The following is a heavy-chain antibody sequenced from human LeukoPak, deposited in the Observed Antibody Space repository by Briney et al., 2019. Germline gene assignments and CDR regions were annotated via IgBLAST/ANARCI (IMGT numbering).Heavy chain of an antibody. CDR2: IRSKANSYAT. Sequence: GGSLRLSCAASGFTFSGSAMHWVRQASGKGLEWVGRIRSKANSYATAYAASVKGRFTISRDRSTNTVYLQMNSLRVEDTAVYYCAKDLRGYCGGDCYSAESWGRGTLVTVSS. J-gene: IGHJ4*02. CDR3: AKDLRGYCGGDCYSAES. CDR1: GFTFSGSA. V-gene: IGHV3-73*01. D-gene: IGHD2-21*02.